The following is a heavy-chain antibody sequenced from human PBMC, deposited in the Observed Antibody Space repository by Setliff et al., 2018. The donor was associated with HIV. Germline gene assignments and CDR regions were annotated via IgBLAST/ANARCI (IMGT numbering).Heavy chain of an antibody. Sequence: ASVKVSCKSSGYTFSNYALHWVRQAPGQRLEWMGWINTANANTRYPQKLQGRVTMTTDTSTNTAYMELRRLRSDDTAVYYCARDGFRAGYSSGWSDYWGQGTLVTVSS. D-gene: IGHD6-19*01. J-gene: IGHJ4*02. V-gene: IGHV1-3*04. CDR2: INTANANT. CDR1: GYTFSNYA. CDR3: ARDGFRAGYSSGWSDY.